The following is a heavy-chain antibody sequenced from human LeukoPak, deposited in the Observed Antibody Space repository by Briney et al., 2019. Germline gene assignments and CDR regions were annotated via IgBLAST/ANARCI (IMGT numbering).Heavy chain of an antibody. V-gene: IGHV3-74*01. CDR3: ARDSSSGWPYYYYYGMDV. Sequence: GGSLRLSCAASGNYWMHWVRQALGKGLVWVSHINSDGSWTSYADSVKGRFTISRDNAKNSLYLQMNSLRAEDTAVYYCARDSSSGWPYYYYYGMDVWGQGTTVTVSS. CDR1: GNYW. CDR2: INSDGSWT. D-gene: IGHD6-19*01. J-gene: IGHJ6*02.